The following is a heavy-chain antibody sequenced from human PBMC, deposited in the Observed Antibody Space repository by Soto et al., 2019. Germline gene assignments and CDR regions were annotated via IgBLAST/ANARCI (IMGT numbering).Heavy chain of an antibody. CDR1: GGSISSYY. D-gene: IGHD5-18*01. CDR3: ARASYRRGYSYGRFDY. Sequence: SETLSLTCTVSGGSISSYYWSWIRQPPGKGLEWIGYIYYSGSTNYNPSLKSRVTISVDTSKNQFSLKLSSVTAADTAVYYCARASYRRGYSYGRFDYWGQGTLVTVSS. CDR2: IYYSGST. J-gene: IGHJ4*02. V-gene: IGHV4-59*01.